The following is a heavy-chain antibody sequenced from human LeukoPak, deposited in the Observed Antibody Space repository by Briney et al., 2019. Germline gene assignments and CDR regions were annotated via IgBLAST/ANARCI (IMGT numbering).Heavy chain of an antibody. Sequence: GASVKVSCKASGYTFTSYGISWVRQAPGQGLEWMGWISAYNGNTNYAQKLQGRVTMTTDTSTSTAYMELRSLRSDDTAVYYCVLVVVAATNYYYGMDVWGQGTTVTVS. D-gene: IGHD2-15*01. CDR2: ISAYNGNT. CDR1: GYTFTSYG. J-gene: IGHJ6*02. CDR3: VLVVVAATNYYYGMDV. V-gene: IGHV1-18*01.